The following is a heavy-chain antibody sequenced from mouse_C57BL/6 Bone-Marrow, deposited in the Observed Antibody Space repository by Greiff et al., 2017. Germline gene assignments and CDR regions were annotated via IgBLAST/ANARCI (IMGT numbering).Heavy chain of an antibody. CDR1: GFTFSSYA. CDR3: TRDQSEFYSMDY. V-gene: IGHV5-9-1*02. Sequence: DVKLQESGEGLVKPGGSLKLSCAASGFTFSSYAMSWVRQTPEKRLEWVAYISSGGDYIYYADTVKGRFTISRDTTRNTLYLQMSSLKSEDTAMYYSTRDQSEFYSMDYWGQGTSVTVSS. J-gene: IGHJ4*01. CDR2: ISSGGDYI.